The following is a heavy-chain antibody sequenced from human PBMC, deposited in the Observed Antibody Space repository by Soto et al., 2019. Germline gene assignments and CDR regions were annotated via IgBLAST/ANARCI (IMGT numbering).Heavy chain of an antibody. CDR3: ARAPHSYIMTGIDS. CDR2: IYSSAT. V-gene: IGHV4-30-4*01. J-gene: IGHJ4*02. CDR1: GGPVTFEDYH. D-gene: IGHD3-9*01. Sequence: SETLSLTCTVSGGPVTFEDYHWSWIRQPPGKGLECIGHIYSSATSYNPSLKSRASISVDTSKKQFFLRLNSVTAADTAVYYCARAPHSYIMTGIDSWGQGTLVTVSS.